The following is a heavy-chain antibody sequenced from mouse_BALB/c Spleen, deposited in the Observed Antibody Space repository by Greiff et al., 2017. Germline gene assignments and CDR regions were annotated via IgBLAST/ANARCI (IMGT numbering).Heavy chain of an antibody. CDR3: AGGYAMDY. Sequence: DVKLQESGPGLVKPSQSLSLTCTVTGYSITSDYAWNWIRQFPGNKLEWMGYISYSGSTSYNPSLKSRISITRDTSKNQFFLQLNSVTTEDTATYYCAGGYAMDYWGQGTSVTVSS. V-gene: IGHV3-2*02. J-gene: IGHJ4*01. CDR2: ISYSGST. CDR1: GYSITSDYA.